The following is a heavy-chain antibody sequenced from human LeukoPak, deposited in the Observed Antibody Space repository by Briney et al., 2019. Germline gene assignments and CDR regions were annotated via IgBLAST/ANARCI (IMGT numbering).Heavy chain of an antibody. D-gene: IGHD1-1*01. Sequence: GGSLRLPCEASGFSFSNSGMSWVRQAPAKGMEWVAGISGGGANTHYADSVKGRFTISRDNSKNTLFLQMNSLRDEDTAIYYCSKWNGYGDYWGQGTLVTVSS. CDR3: SKWNGYGDY. V-gene: IGHV3-23*01. J-gene: IGHJ4*02. CDR2: ISGGGANT. CDR1: GFSFSNSG.